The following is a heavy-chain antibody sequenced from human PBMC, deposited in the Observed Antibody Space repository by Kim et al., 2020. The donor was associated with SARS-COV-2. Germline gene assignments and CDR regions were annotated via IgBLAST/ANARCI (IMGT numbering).Heavy chain of an antibody. V-gene: IGHV4-34*01. Sequence: LKSRVTRSVDTSKNQFSLKLSSVTAADTAVYYCARETREWLVLYYYYYMDVWGKGTTVTVSS. J-gene: IGHJ6*03. CDR3: ARETREWLVLYYYYYMDV. D-gene: IGHD6-19*01.